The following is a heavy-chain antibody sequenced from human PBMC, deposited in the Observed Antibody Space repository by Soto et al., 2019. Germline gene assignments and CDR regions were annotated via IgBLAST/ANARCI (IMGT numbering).Heavy chain of an antibody. CDR3: AKQHAGYSSGWPPTWFDP. CDR1: GFTFSSYA. Sequence: PGGSLRLSCAASGFTFSSYAMSWVRQAPGKGLEWVSAISGSGGSTYYADSVKGRFTISRDNSKNTLYLQMNSLRAEDTAVYYCAKQHAGYSSGWPPTWFDPWGQGTLVTVSS. CDR2: ISGSGGST. V-gene: IGHV3-23*01. J-gene: IGHJ5*02. D-gene: IGHD6-19*01.